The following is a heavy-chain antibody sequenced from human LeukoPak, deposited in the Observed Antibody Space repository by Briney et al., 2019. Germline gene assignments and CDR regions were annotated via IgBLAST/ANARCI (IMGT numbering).Heavy chain of an antibody. J-gene: IGHJ4*02. Sequence: GGSLRLSCAASGFTFSGSAMHWVRQASGKGLEWVGRIRSKANSYPTAYAASVKGRFTISRDDSKNTAYLQMNSLKTEDTAVYYCTRPHYDSSGYYYAFDYWGQGTLVTVSS. CDR2: IRSKANSYPT. V-gene: IGHV3-73*01. CDR3: TRPHYDSSGYYYAFDY. D-gene: IGHD3-22*01. CDR1: GFTFSGSA.